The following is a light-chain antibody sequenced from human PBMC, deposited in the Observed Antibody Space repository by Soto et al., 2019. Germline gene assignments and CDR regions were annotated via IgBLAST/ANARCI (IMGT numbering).Light chain of an antibody. CDR2: ATS. V-gene: IGKV3-15*01. CDR1: QSVSIN. CDR3: QQYYNWPRT. J-gene: IGKJ1*01. Sequence: EIVMTQSPATLSVSPGERATLSCRASQSVSINLAWYQQKPGQAPRLLIYATSTRATGIPARFSGSGSGAEFTLTISSLQSEDFAVYYCQQYYNWPRTVGQGTKVDIK.